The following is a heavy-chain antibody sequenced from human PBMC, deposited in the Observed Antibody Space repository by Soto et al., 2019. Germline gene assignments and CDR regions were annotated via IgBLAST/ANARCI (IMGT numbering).Heavy chain of an antibody. CDR2: IIPIFGTA. CDR1: GGTFSSYA. J-gene: IGHJ6*02. V-gene: IGHV1-69*13. D-gene: IGHD6-19*01. CDR3: VYSSGWRNYYYYYGMDV. Sequence: VASVKVSCKASGGTFSSYAISWVRQAPGQGLEWMGGIIPIFGTADYAQKFQGRVTITADESTSTAYTELSSLRSEDTAVYYCVYSSGWRNYYYYYGMDVWGQGTTVTVSS.